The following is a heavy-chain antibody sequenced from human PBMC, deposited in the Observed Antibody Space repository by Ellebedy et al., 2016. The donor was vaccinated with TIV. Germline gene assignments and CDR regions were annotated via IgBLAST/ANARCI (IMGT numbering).Heavy chain of an antibody. CDR1: GFTFSSYT. D-gene: IGHD2-15*01. CDR2: IKEDGREK. CDR3: AVRPLAPNYFDS. J-gene: IGHJ4*02. V-gene: IGHV3-7*01. Sequence: PGGSLRLSCEASGFTFSSYTMHWVRQAPGKGLEWVANIKEDGREKYYADSVKGRFTISRDNAKNSLYLQMNSLRGEDTAVYYCAVRPLAPNYFDSWGRGTLVTVSS.